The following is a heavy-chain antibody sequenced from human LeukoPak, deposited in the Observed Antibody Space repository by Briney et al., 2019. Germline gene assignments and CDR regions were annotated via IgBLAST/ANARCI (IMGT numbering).Heavy chain of an antibody. D-gene: IGHD3-22*01. J-gene: IGHJ4*02. V-gene: IGHV4-34*01. Sequence: SETLSLTCAVYGGSFSGYYWSWIRQPSGKGLEWIGEINHSGSTNYNPSLKSRVTISVDTSKNQFSLKLSSVTAADTAVYYCARGPNSYYYDSSGYSYWGQGTLVTVSS. CDR1: GGSFSGYY. CDR2: INHSGST. CDR3: ARGPNSYYYDSSGYSY.